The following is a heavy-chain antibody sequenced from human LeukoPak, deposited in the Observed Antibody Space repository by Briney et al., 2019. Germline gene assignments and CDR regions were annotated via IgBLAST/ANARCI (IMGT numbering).Heavy chain of an antibody. CDR2: IYYSGST. CDR3: ARGGGIGKYYYYGMDV. V-gene: IGHV4-59*01. D-gene: IGHD3-10*01. Sequence: SETLSLTCTVSGGSISSYYWSWIRQPPGKGLEWIGYIYYSGSTNYDPSLKSRVTISVDTSKNQFSLKLSSVTAADTAVYYFARGGGIGKYYYYGMDVWGQGTTVTVSS. J-gene: IGHJ6*02. CDR1: GGSISSYY.